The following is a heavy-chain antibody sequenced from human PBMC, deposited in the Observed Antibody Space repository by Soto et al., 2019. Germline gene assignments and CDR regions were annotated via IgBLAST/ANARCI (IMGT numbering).Heavy chain of an antibody. J-gene: IGHJ5*02. CDR3: ASSYGDYLEWFDP. CDR2: IYYSGST. D-gene: IGHD4-17*01. CDR1: GGSISSGGYY. Sequence: SETLSLTCTVSGGSISSGGYYWSWIRQHPGKGLEWIGYIYYSGSTYYNPSLKGRVTISVDTSKNQFSLKLSSVTAADTAVYYCASSYGDYLEWFDPWGQGTLVTVSS. V-gene: IGHV4-31*03.